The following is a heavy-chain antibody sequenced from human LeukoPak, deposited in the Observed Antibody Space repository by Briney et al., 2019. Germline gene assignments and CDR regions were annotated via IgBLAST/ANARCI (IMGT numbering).Heavy chain of an antibody. J-gene: IGHJ3*02. D-gene: IGHD3-10*01. CDR1: GGSFSGYY. CDR2: INHSGST. CDR3: ARVLLWFGEDLGDAFDI. V-gene: IGHV4-34*01. Sequence: SETLSLTCAVYGGSFSGYYWSWIRQPPGKGLEWIGEINHSGSTNYNPSLKSRVTISVDTSKNQFSLKLSSVTAADTAVYYCARVLLWFGEDLGDAFDIWGQGTMVTVSS.